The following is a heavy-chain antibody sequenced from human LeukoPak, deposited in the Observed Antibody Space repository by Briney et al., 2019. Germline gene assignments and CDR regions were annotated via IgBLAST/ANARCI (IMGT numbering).Heavy chain of an antibody. CDR3: ARAGSGSGWYFDY. CDR1: GYDFTSVG. D-gene: IGHD6-19*01. V-gene: IGHV1-18*01. Sequence: GASVKVSCKASGYDFTSVGITWVRQAPGQGLEWMVWISPYNGNTRYVQKLQGRVTMTTDTSTSTVYMELRSLRFDDTAVYYCARAGSGSGWYFDYWGQGTLVTVSS. J-gene: IGHJ4*02. CDR2: ISPYNGNT.